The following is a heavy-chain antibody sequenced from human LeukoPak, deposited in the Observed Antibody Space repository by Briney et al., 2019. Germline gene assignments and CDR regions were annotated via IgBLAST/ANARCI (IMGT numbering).Heavy chain of an antibody. CDR1: GYTFTSYG. D-gene: IGHD1-26*01. CDR2: ISAYNGNT. CDR3: ARAPDHGSWYRGSYWVDY. Sequence: ASVKVSCKASGYTFTSYGISWVRQAPGQGLEWMGWISAYNGNTNYAQKLQGRVTMTTDTSTSTAYMELRSLRSDDTAVYYCARAPDHGSWYRGSYWVDYWGQGTLVTVSS. V-gene: IGHV1-18*01. J-gene: IGHJ4*02.